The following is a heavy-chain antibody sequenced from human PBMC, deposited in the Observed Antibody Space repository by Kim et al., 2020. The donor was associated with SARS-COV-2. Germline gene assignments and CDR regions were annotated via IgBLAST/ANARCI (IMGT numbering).Heavy chain of an antibody. D-gene: IGHD3-10*01. Sequence: GGSLRLSCAASGFTFDDYAMHWVRQAPGKGLEWVSGISWISGSIGYADSVKGRFTISRDNAKNSLYLQMNSLRAEDTALYYCAKDGSGSYGFGYYYYGMDVWGQGTTVTVSS. CDR3: AKDGSGSYGFGYYYYGMDV. J-gene: IGHJ6*02. V-gene: IGHV3-9*01. CDR2: ISWISGSI. CDR1: GFTFDDYA.